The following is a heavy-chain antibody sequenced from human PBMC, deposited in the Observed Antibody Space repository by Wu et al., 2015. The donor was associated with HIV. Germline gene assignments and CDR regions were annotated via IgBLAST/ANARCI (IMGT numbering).Heavy chain of an antibody. CDR3: TKDYGIVGSTLPEYFQH. J-gene: IGHJ1*01. CDR2: INPNSGGS. Sequence: QVQLMQSGAEVRSLGPQSKVSCKTSGYTFTDNYIHWVRQAPGQGLEWMGWINPNSGGSKSPQKFQGRVTMTRDTSVSTVYLELTRLKFDDTAIYYCTKDYGIVGSTLPEYFQHWGQGTLVTVSS. CDR1: GYTFTDNY. D-gene: IGHD1-26*01. V-gene: IGHV1-2*02.